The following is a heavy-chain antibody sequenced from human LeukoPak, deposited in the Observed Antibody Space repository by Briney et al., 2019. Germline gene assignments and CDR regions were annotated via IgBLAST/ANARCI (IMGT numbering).Heavy chain of an antibody. CDR2: ISSSSSYI. Sequence: PGGSLRLSCTASEFTFSNYWMNWVRQAPGKGLEWVSSISSSSSYIYYADSVKGRFTISRDNAKNSLYLQMNSLRAEDTAVYYCAVYGDPGPHDAFDIWGQGTMVTVSS. CDR1: EFTFSNYW. J-gene: IGHJ3*02. D-gene: IGHD4-17*01. CDR3: AVYGDPGPHDAFDI. V-gene: IGHV3-21*01.